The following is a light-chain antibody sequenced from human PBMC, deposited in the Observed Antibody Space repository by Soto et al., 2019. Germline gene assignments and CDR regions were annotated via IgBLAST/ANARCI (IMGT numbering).Light chain of an antibody. CDR2: DAS. CDR3: QLRSSWPRGT. CDR1: QSVGSY. J-gene: IGKJ2*01. V-gene: IGKV3-11*01. Sequence: EIVLTQSTATLPLSPGERATLSCRASQSVGSYLGWYQHKPGQATRLLVYDASNRAPGIPARFSGSGSGTDFTLTFSSLWPEDFAVYYCQLRSSWPRGTFGQGTKLEIK.